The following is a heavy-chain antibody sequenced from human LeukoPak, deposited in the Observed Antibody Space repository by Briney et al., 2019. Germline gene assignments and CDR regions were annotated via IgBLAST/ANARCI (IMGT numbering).Heavy chain of an antibody. CDR3: AREVSDYDILTGWIDY. J-gene: IGHJ4*02. CDR1: GVSIRSGSYY. Sequence: PSETLSPTCTVSGVSIRSGSYYWSWIRQPAGKGLEWIGRIYTSGTTNYNPSLKSRVTISVGTSKSQFSLKLSSVTAADTAVYYCAREVSDYDILTGWIDYWGQGALVSVSS. CDR2: IYTSGTT. V-gene: IGHV4-61*02. D-gene: IGHD3-9*01.